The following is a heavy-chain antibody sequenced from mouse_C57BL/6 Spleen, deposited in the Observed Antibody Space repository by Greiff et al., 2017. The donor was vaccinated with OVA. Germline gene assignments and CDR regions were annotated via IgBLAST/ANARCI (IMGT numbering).Heavy chain of an antibody. Sequence: VQLVESGAELVRPGASVTLSCKASGYTFTDYEMHWVKQTPVHGLEWIGAIDPETGGTAYNQKFKGKAILTADKSSSTAYMELRSLTSEDSAVYYCTRGFMRGFDYWGQGTTLTVSS. CDR2: IDPETGGT. CDR3: TRGFMRGFDY. J-gene: IGHJ2*01. V-gene: IGHV1-15*01. D-gene: IGHD1-1*01. CDR1: GYTFTDYE.